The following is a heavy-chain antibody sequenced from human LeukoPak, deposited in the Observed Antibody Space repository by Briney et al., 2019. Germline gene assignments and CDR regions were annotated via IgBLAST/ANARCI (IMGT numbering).Heavy chain of an antibody. D-gene: IGHD2-2*01. CDR3: ARDNLYSYCSSTSCQYYFDY. CDR1: GGSFSGYY. Sequence: PSETLSLTCAVYGGSFSGYYWSWIRQPPGKGLEWIGEINHSGSTNYNPSLKSRVTISVDTSKNQFSLKLSSVTAADTAVYYCARDNLYSYCSSTSCQYYFDYWGQGTPVTVSS. J-gene: IGHJ4*02. CDR2: INHSGST. V-gene: IGHV4-34*01.